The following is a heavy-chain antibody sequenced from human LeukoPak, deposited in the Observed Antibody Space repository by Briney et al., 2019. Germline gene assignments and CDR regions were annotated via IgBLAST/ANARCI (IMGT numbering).Heavy chain of an antibody. D-gene: IGHD3-3*01. J-gene: IGHJ6*02. V-gene: IGHV1-46*01. Sequence: GASVKVSCKASGYTFTSYYMHWVRQAPGQGLEWMGIINPSGGSTTYAQKFQGRVTMTRDTSTSTVYMELSSLRSEDTAVYYCARQRYYDFWSGYPQDFSYYYGMDVWGQGTTVTVSS. CDR3: ARQRYYDFWSGYPQDFSYYYGMDV. CDR1: GYTFTSYY. CDR2: INPSGGST.